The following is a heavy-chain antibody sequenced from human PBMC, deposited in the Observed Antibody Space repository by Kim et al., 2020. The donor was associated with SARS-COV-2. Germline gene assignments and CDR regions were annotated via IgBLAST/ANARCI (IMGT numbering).Heavy chain of an antibody. Sequence: GGSLRLSCAASGFTFSTYEMNWVRQAPGKGLEWVSYISSSGGIIYYADSVKGRFTISRDNTNNSLYLQMNSLRAEDTAVYYCARGAYCTNPCCYAYICFDSWGQGTLVTVSS. CDR3: ARGAYCTNPCCYAYICFDS. CDR2: ISSSGGII. D-gene: IGHD2-2*01. J-gene: IGHJ5*02. V-gene: IGHV3-48*03. CDR1: GFTFSTYE.